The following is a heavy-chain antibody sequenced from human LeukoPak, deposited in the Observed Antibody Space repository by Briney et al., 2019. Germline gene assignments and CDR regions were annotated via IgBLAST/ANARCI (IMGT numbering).Heavy chain of an antibody. D-gene: IGHD2-15*01. CDR1: GASISSSNYY. J-gene: IGHJ6*02. CDR3: ARENYCNGGSCYAEAFEI. Sequence: PSETLSLTCTVSGASISSSNYYWGWIRQPPGKGLEWIADIHYSGGTYYNPSLKNRVTISVDTSENQFSLKLSSVTAADTAVYFCARENYCNGGSCYAEAFEIWGQGTTVTVSS. V-gene: IGHV4-39*07. CDR2: IHYSGGT.